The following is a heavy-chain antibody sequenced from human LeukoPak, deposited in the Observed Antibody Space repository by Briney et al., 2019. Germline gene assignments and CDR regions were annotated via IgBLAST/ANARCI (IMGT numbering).Heavy chain of an antibody. CDR1: GFTFSRYY. J-gene: IGHJ6*02. Sequence: GASLRLSCAASGFTFSRYYMGWVRQATGKCLEWVSCIGTAGDTYYPGSVKARFTISRENAKTSLALKMNSLEAGDTAVYFCARGTGIWDGYYYSGMDVWGQGTTVTVSS. D-gene: IGHD3-10*01. CDR3: ARGTGIWDGYYYSGMDV. CDR2: IGTAGDT. V-gene: IGHV3-13*04.